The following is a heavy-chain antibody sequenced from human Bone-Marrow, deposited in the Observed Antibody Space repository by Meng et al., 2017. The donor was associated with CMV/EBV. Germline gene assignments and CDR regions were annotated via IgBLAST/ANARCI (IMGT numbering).Heavy chain of an antibody. CDR3: ARGRFDF. V-gene: IGHV3-53*01. CDR2: IYSGGNI. Sequence: GGSLRLSCAASGFTVSSTYMSWVRQAPGKGLEWVSVIYSGGNIYQRDSLKGRFTISRDNSKNTVHLQMNSLTAEDTAVYYCARGRFDFWGQGPLVTVSS. CDR1: GFTVSSTY. J-gene: IGHJ4*01.